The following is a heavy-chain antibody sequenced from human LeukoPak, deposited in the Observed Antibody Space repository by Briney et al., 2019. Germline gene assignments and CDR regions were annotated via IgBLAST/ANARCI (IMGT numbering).Heavy chain of an antibody. Sequence: SETLSLTCTVSGGSISSYYWSWIRQPAGKGLEWIGRIYTSGSTNYNPSLKSRVTMSVDTSKNQFSLKLSAVTAADTAVYYCARTRWLQSFFDYWGQGTLVTVSS. J-gene: IGHJ4*02. CDR2: IYTSGST. D-gene: IGHD5-24*01. CDR1: GGSISSYY. CDR3: ARTRWLQSFFDY. V-gene: IGHV4-4*07.